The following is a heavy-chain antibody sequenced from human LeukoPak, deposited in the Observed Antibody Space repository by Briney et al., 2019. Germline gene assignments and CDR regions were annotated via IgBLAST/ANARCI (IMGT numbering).Heavy chain of an antibody. J-gene: IGHJ4*01. CDR3: AKDLWFGGSAFDS. CDR2: ISGSRDNS. CDR1: GFTFKNSA. V-gene: IGHV3-23*01. Sequence: GGPLRLSCAASGFTFKNSAMSWVRQAPGRGLEWVSTISGSRDNSYYADSVKGRFTISRDFSQNTLYLEMNSLTADDTALYYCAKDLWFGGSAFDSWGQGTLVTVSS. D-gene: IGHD3-10*01.